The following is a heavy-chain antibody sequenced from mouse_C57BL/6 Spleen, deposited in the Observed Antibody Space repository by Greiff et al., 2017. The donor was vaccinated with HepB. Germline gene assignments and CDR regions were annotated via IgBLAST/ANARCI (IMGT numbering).Heavy chain of an antibody. CDR3: ARGYSNYLYYFDY. CDR1: GFTFSDYG. Sequence: EVKLMESGGGLVKPGGSLKLSCAASGFTFSDYGMHWVRQAPEKGLEWVAYISSGSSTIYYADTVKGRFTISRDNAKNTLFLQMTSLRSEDTAMYYCARGYSNYLYYFDYWGQGTTLTVSS. D-gene: IGHD2-5*01. CDR2: ISSGSSTI. J-gene: IGHJ2*01. V-gene: IGHV5-17*01.